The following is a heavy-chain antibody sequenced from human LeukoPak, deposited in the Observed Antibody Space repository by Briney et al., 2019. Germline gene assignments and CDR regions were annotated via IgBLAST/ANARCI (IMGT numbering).Heavy chain of an antibody. CDR1: GGSISSYY. Sequence: SETLSLTCTVSGGSISSYYWSWIRQPPGKGLEWIGYIYYSGSTNYNPSLKSRVTISVDTSKNQFSLKLSSVTAADTAVYYCAREGYYYDSSGPLDWGQGTLVTVSS. CDR2: IYYSGST. CDR3: AREGYYYDSSGPLD. D-gene: IGHD3-22*01. J-gene: IGHJ4*02. V-gene: IGHV4-59*01.